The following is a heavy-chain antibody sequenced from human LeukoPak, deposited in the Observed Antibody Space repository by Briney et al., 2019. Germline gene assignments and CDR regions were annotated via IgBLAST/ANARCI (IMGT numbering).Heavy chain of an antibody. V-gene: IGHV3-7*01. Sequence: SGGSLRLSCEASGFTFSTYEMNWVRQAPGKGLEWVANIKQDGSERYYVDSVKGRFSISRDNAKKSLYLQMNSLRAEDSAVYYCARERGYSSSWYGGLEYWGQGTLVTVSS. CDR3: ARERGYSSSWYGGLEY. CDR1: GFTFSTYE. J-gene: IGHJ4*02. D-gene: IGHD6-13*01. CDR2: IKQDGSER.